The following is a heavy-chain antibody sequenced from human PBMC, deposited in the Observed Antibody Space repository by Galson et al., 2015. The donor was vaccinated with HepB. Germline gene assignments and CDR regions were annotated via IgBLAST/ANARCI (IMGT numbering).Heavy chain of an antibody. CDR2: IYSGGST. D-gene: IGHD3-10*01. Sequence: SLRLSCAASGFTVSSNCMSWVRQAPGKGLEWVSVIYSGGSTYYADSVKGRFTISRDSSKNTLYLQMNSLRAEDTAVYYCARESGSGSYTWFDPWGQGTLVTVSS. J-gene: IGHJ5*02. CDR1: GFTVSSNC. CDR3: ARESGSGSYTWFDP. V-gene: IGHV3-66*01.